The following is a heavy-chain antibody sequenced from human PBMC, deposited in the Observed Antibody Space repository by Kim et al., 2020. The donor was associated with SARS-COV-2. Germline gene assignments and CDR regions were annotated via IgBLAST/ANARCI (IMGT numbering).Heavy chain of an antibody. CDR3: AREWSRAAAPWYWYLDL. Sequence: GGSLRLSCTASGFFSTYDMHWVRQVPGRGLEWVSAIGTGGDTYYADSVKVRFTISRANAENSLYLQMNSLTAGDTAIYYCAREWSRAAAPWYWYLDLWGR. V-gene: IGHV3-13*04. CDR1: GFFSTYD. D-gene: IGHD6-13*01. J-gene: IGHJ2*01. CDR2: IGTGGDT.